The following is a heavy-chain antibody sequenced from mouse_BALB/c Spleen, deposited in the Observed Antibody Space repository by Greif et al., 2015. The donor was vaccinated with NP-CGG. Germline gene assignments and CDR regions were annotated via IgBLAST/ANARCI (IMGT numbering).Heavy chain of an antibody. CDR3: SRNALRLFDY. D-gene: IGHD3-2*02. CDR2: INPSSGYT. V-gene: IGHV1-4*02. J-gene: IGHJ2*01. CDR1: GYTFTGYT. Sequence: VQLQESAAELARPGASVKMSCKASGYTFTGYTMHWVKQRPEQGLEWIGYINPSSGYTEYNQKFKDKTTLTADKSSSPAYMQLSILTSDDSAVYYCSRNALRLFDYWGQGTTLTVSS.